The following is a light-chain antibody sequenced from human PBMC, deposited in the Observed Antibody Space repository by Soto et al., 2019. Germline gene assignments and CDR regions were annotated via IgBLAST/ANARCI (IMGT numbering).Light chain of an antibody. V-gene: IGLV7-46*01. CDR1: IGAVTSGHC. J-gene: IGLJ3*02. CDR2: DTT. Sequence: QAVVTQEPSLTVSPGGTVTLTCASSIGAVTSGHCPFWFQQKPGQAPRTLISDTTNKHSWTPARFSGSLLGGKAALTLSGAQPEDEADYYCLLSYTGARPIVFGGGTKVTVL. CDR3: LLSYTGARPIV.